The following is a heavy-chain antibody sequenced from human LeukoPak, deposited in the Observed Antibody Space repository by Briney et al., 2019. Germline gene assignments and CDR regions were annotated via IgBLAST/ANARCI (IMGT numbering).Heavy chain of an antibody. CDR1: GFTFSSYA. V-gene: IGHV3-30-3*01. J-gene: IGHJ5*02. CDR3: ARGRAGGDCIVVVPAAMGESFDP. Sequence: PGGSLRLSCAASGFTFSSYAMHWVRQAPGKGLEWVAVISYDGSNKYYADSVKGRFTISRDNSKNTLYLQMNSLRSEDTAVYYCARGRAGGDCIVVVPAAMGESFDPWGQGTLVTVSS. D-gene: IGHD2-2*01. CDR2: ISYDGSNK.